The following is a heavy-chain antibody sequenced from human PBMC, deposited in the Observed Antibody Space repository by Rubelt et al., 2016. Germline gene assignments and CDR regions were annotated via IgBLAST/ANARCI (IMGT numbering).Heavy chain of an antibody. V-gene: IGHV4-61*05. D-gene: IGHD3-22*01. CDR2: IYYSGGT. CDR3: ARDTDYDSSLPRI. CDR1: GGSISSSSYY. Sequence: QLQLQESGPGLVKPSETLSLTCTVSGGSISSSSYYWGWIRQPPGKGLEWIGYIYYSGGTNYNPSLKGRVTISVETSKNQFSLKLSSVTAADTAVYYGARDTDYDSSLPRIWGQGTMVTVSS. J-gene: IGHJ3*02.